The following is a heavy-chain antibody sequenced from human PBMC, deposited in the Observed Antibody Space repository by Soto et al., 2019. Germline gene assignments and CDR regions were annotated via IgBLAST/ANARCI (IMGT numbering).Heavy chain of an antibody. V-gene: IGHV1-46*01. J-gene: IGHJ3*02. CDR2: INPSGGST. CDR1: GYTFTSYY. D-gene: IGHD3-10*01. CDR3: ARLTLTMVRGVITAFDI. Sequence: ASVKVSCKASGYTFTSYYMHWVRQAPGQGLEWMGIINPSGGSTSYAQKFQGRVTMTRDTSTSTVYMELSSLRSEDTAVYYCARLTLTMVRGVITAFDIWGQGTVVTVSS.